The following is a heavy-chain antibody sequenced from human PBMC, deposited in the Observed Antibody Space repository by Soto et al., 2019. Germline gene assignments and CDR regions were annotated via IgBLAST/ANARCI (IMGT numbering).Heavy chain of an antibody. D-gene: IGHD3-22*01. Sequence: SVTLSLTCDVAGGSISRGASSWSWIRQPPGKGLEWIGYIFHSGSTYYNPSLKSRVTISADRSKNHFSLKLDSVTAADTAVYFCARESRSSRYDGGVYSQYWYFDLWGRGTLVTAPQ. V-gene: IGHV4-30-2*01. CDR2: IFHSGST. CDR1: GGSISRGASS. CDR3: ARESRSSRYDGGVYSQYWYFDL. J-gene: IGHJ2*01.